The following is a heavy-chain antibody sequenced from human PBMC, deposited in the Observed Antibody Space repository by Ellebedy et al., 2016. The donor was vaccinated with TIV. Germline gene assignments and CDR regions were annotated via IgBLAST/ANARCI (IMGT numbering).Heavy chain of an antibody. D-gene: IGHD3-9*01. CDR3: AREDVRHYDILTGYLGGWFDP. J-gene: IGHJ5*02. CDR1: GGSISSYY. Sequence: SETLSLTCTVSGGSISSYYWSWIRQPPGKGLEWIGYIYYSGSTNYNPSLKSRVTISVDTSKNQFSLKLSSVTAADTAVYYCAREDVRHYDILTGYLGGWFDPWGQGTLVTVSS. V-gene: IGHV4-59*01. CDR2: IYYSGST.